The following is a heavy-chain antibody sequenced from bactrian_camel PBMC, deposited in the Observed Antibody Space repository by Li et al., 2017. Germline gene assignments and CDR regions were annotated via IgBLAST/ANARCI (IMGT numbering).Heavy chain of an antibody. CDR2: IFIDNDET. J-gene: IGHJ4*01. D-gene: IGHD4*01. Sequence: HVQLVESGGGSVQDGGSLRLSCTVSGHDDGSGVMGWFRQAPGKGREGIAGIFIDNDETYYDDSVKGRFTISRENRKNTVALQMDDLKPEDTGMYFCATGASERGWLMSPKDYPYWGQGTQVTVS. CDR3: ATGASERGWLMSPKDYPY. CDR1: GHDDGSGV. V-gene: IGHV3-2*01.